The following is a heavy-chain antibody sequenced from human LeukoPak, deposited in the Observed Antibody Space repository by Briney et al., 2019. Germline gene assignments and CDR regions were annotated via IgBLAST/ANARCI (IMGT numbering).Heavy chain of an antibody. CDR1: GYTFSSYG. CDR3: ARSSLGTITAGPFDY. CDR2: ISGYNGNT. D-gene: IGHD5-12*01. Sequence: ASVKVSCKASGYTFSSYGIAWVRQAPGQGLEWMGWISGYNGNTNYAQKPQGRVSMTTDTSTTTAYMELRSLTSDGTALYYCARSSLGTITAGPFDYWGQGTLVTVSS. J-gene: IGHJ4*02. V-gene: IGHV1-18*01.